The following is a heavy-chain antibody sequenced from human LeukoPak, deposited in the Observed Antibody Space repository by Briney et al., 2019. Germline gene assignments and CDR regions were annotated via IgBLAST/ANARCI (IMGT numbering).Heavy chain of an antibody. Sequence: GASVKVSCKASGYTFTSYGISWVRQAPGQGLEWMGRISAYNGNTNYAQKLQGRVTMTTDTSTSTAYMELRSLRSDDTAVYYCARGKVYYYYYYYMDVWGKGTTVTVSS. CDR1: GYTFTSYG. CDR3: ARGKVYYYYYYYMDV. V-gene: IGHV1-18*01. CDR2: ISAYNGNT. J-gene: IGHJ6*03.